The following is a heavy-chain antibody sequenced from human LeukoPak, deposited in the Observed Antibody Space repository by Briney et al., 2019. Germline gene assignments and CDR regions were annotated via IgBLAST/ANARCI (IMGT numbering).Heavy chain of an antibody. V-gene: IGHV1-69*01. D-gene: IGHD3-10*01. CDR3: ARSNYYGSGTPDYYYDMDV. J-gene: IGHJ6*04. CDR2: IIPIFGTS. CDR1: GGTFNSYG. Sequence: ASVKVSCKATGGTFNSYGVSWVRQAPGQGLEWMGGIIPIFGTSTYAQKFQGRVTITADESTSTAYMELSSLRSEDTAVYYCARSNYYGSGTPDYYYDMDVWGIGTTVTVSS.